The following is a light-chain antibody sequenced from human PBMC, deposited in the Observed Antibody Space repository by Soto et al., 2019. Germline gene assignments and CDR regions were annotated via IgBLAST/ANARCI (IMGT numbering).Light chain of an antibody. CDR2: DAS. Sequence: EIVLTQSPATLSLSPGERATLSCRASQSVSSYLAWYQQKPGQAPRLLIYDASNRATGIPARFSGSGSGTDFTLTISSLEPEDFAVYYCQQRSNWQGFTFGPGTKVHIK. CDR1: QSVSSY. CDR3: QQRSNWQGFT. V-gene: IGKV3-11*01. J-gene: IGKJ3*01.